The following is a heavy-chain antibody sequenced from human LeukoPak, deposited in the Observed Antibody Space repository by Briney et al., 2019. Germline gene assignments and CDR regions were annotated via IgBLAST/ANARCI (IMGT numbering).Heavy chain of an antibody. D-gene: IGHD3-9*01. CDR1: GFTFNSYT. J-gene: IGHJ3*02. CDR3: ARGGLRYFDWLRPNDAFNI. Sequence: GGSLRLSCAASGFTFNSYTMNWVRQAPGKGLEWVSSISTSSSYIFYADSVKGRFTISRDNAKNSLYLLMNSLRAEDTAVYHCARGGLRYFDWLRPNDAFNIWGQGTMVTVSS. CDR2: ISTSSSYI. V-gene: IGHV3-21*01.